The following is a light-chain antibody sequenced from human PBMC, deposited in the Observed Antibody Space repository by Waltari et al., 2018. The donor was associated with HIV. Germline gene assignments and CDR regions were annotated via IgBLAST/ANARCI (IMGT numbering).Light chain of an antibody. V-gene: IGLV2-8*01. CDR1: SSDIGGYNY. J-gene: IGLJ2*01. Sequence: QSALTQPPSASGSPGQSVTISCTGTSSDIGGYNYVSWYQQHPGKAPKIMIYEVTKRPSGVPDRFSGSKSGNTASLTVSGLQAEDGADYYCHSYTGSNIFVFGGGTKLTVL. CDR2: EVT. CDR3: HSYTGSNIFV.